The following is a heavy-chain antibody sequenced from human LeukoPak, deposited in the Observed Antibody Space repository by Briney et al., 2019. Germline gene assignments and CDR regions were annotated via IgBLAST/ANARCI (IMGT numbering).Heavy chain of an antibody. J-gene: IGHJ5*02. CDR3: ARVGYSGYSTVVTPDWFDP. V-gene: IGHV4-34*01. CDR1: GGSFSGYY. D-gene: IGHD4-23*01. CDR2: INHSGST. Sequence: SETLSLTCAVYGGSFSGYYWSWIRQPPGKGLEWIGEINHSGSTNYGPSLKSRVTISIDTSKNQFSLKLSSVTAADTAVYYCARVGYSGYSTVVTPDWFDPWGQGTLVTVSS.